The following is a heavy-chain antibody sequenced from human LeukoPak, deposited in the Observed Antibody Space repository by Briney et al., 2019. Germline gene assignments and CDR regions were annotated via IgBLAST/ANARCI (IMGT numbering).Heavy chain of an antibody. CDR3: VRGVGVSRFNYLDP. CDR1: GFTFSSFG. V-gene: IGHV3-33*01. Sequence: TGGSLRLSCAASGFTFSSFGMHWVRQAPGKGLEWVAVIWYDASNKYYVDSVKGRFTISRDNSKNTQYLQMNSLRDDDTAVYYCVRGVGVSRFNYLDPWGQGTLVIVSS. J-gene: IGHJ5*02. CDR2: IWYDASNK. D-gene: IGHD1-7*01.